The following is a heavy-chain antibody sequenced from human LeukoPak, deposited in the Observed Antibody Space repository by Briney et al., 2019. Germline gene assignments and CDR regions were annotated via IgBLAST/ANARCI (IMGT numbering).Heavy chain of an antibody. D-gene: IGHD4-17*01. V-gene: IGHV4-31*03. CDR3: ARAALMTTVTHFDY. CDR2: IYYSGST. Sequence: SETLSLTCTVSGGSISSGGYYWSWIRQHPGKGLEWIGYIYYSGSTYYNPSLKSRVTISVDTSKIQFSLKLSSVTAADTAVYYCARAALMTTVTHFDYWGQGTLVTVSS. J-gene: IGHJ4*02. CDR1: GGSISSGGYY.